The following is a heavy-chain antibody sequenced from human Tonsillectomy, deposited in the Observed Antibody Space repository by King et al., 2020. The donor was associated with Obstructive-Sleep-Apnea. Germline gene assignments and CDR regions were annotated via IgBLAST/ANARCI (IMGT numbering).Heavy chain of an antibody. CDR1: GGSISSNSYY. CDR2: IYYSGST. Sequence: QLQESGPGQVKPSETLSLTCTVSGGSISSNSYYWGWIRQPPGKGLEWIGSIYYSGSTFYNPTLESRVTISVDTSNNQFSPSLTSVTAADTALYYCPTFPSGWELLSADGFDVWGQGTEVAVSS. D-gene: IGHD1-26*01. J-gene: IGHJ3*01. CDR3: PTFPSGWELLSADGFDV. V-gene: IGHV4-39*07.